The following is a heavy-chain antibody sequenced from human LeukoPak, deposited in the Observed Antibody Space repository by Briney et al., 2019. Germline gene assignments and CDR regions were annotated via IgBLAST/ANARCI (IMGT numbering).Heavy chain of an antibody. CDR2: INWNGGST. Sequence: GGSLRLSCAASGFTFDDYGMSWVRQAPGKGLEWVSGINWNGGSTGYADSVKGRFTISRDNAKNSLYLQMNSLRAEDTALYYGARGGYYDSSGYYFYVFDYWGQGTLVTVSS. CDR3: ARGGYYDSSGYYFYVFDY. V-gene: IGHV3-20*04. CDR1: GFTFDDYG. D-gene: IGHD3-22*01. J-gene: IGHJ4*02.